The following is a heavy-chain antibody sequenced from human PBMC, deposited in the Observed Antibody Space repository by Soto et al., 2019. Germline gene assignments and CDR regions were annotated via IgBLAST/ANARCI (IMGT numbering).Heavy chain of an antibody. CDR1: GGSIRNNYVY. CDR2: IYYGGST. D-gene: IGHD6-13*01. V-gene: IGHV4-39*02. CDR3: TRDAPRDSSARGWFDP. J-gene: IGHJ5*02. Sequence: SETLSLTCAVSGGSIRNNYVYWGWIRQPPGKGLEWIGSIYYGGSTYYNPSLKSRVTISRDNAKNSLHLQMNSLRAEDTAVYYCTRDAPRDSSARGWFDPWGPGTLVTVSS.